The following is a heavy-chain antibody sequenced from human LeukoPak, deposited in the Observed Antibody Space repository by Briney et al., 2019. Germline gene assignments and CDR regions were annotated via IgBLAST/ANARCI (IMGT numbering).Heavy chain of an antibody. CDR1: GFTFSNYA. V-gene: IGHV3-30*01. D-gene: IGHD3-10*01. CDR2: ISSGGTYE. Sequence: GGSLRPSCPASGFTFSNYAMHWVRQAPGKGRAGVSLISSGGTYEYYADSVKGRFTISRDNSKNTLYLQLNSLRAEDTAVYYCARDSTYYYDSGSSGPHYFDNWGQGTLVTVSS. CDR3: ARDSTYYYDSGSSGPHYFDN. J-gene: IGHJ4*02.